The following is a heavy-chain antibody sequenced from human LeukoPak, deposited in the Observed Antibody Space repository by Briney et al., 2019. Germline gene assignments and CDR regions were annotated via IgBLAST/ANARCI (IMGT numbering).Heavy chain of an antibody. CDR3: ARDHPLGYCSSTSCYWRGYFDY. J-gene: IGHJ4*02. Sequence: GGSLRLSCAASGFTFSSYSMNWVRQAPGKGLEWVSSISSSSSYIYYADSVKGRFTISRDNATKSLYLQMSSLRAEDTAVYYCARDHPLGYCSSTSCYWRGYFDYWGQGTLVTVSS. CDR1: GFTFSSYS. D-gene: IGHD2-2*01. V-gene: IGHV3-21*01. CDR2: ISSSSSYI.